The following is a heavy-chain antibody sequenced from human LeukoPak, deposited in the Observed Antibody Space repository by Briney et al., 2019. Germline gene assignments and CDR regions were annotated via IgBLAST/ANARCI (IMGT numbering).Heavy chain of an antibody. V-gene: IGHV4-59*05. D-gene: IGHD1-14*01. J-gene: IGHJ6*03. CDR1: GGSISSYY. Sequence: SETLSLTCTVSGGSISSYYWSWVRQPPGKGREWIGSIYYSGSTYYNPSLKSRVTISVDTSKNQFSMKLSSVTAADTAVYYCATRKWSRYMDVWGKGTTVTVSS. CDR3: ATRKWSRYMDV. CDR2: IYYSGST.